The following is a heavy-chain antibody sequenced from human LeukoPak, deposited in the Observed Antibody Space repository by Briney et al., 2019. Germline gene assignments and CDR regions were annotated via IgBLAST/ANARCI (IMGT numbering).Heavy chain of an antibody. Sequence: AGGSLRLSCSGSGFTFSNYVMSWVRQAPGKGLEWVSCVSGSGGRGATYYTDSVKGRFTISRDNAKNTMYLQMNSLSGEDTAIYYCAKDIAASGLPRIFDFWGQGTLVTVSS. CDR3: AKDIAASGLPRIFDF. D-gene: IGHD6-13*01. CDR1: GFTFSNYV. J-gene: IGHJ4*02. V-gene: IGHV3-23*01. CDR2: VSGSGGRGAT.